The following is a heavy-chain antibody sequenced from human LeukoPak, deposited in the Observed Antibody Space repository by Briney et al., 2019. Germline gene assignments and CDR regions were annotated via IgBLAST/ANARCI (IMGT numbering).Heavy chain of an antibody. Sequence: QPGGSLRPSCAASGFTFSSYGMHWVRQAPGKGLEWVAFIRYDGSNKYYADSVKGRLTISRDNSKNTLYLQMNSLRAEDTAVYYCAKGGWHQLLGITGTTWLYWGQGTLVTVSS. CDR2: IRYDGSNK. D-gene: IGHD1-7*01. V-gene: IGHV3-30*02. J-gene: IGHJ4*02. CDR3: AKGGWHQLLGITGTTWLY. CDR1: GFTFSSYG.